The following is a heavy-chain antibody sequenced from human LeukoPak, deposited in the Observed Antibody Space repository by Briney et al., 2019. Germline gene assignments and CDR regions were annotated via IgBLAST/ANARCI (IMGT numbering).Heavy chain of an antibody. V-gene: IGHV1-24*01. D-gene: IGHD2-2*02. J-gene: IGHJ6*02. Sequence: GASVKVSCKVSGDSLSDLSMHWVRRTPGEGLEVMGGVNLENGETIYAQKFQGRVTMTADTSTDTAYMELGSLRSEDTAVYYCATGTPAGIRGLGVWGQGTTVTVSS. CDR1: GDSLSDLS. CDR3: ATGTPAGIRGLGV. CDR2: VNLENGET.